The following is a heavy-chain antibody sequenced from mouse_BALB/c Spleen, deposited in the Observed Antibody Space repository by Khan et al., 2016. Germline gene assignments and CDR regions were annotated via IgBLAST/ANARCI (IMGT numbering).Heavy chain of an antibody. V-gene: IGHV5-6-5*01. CDR2: ISSGGTT. CDR3: TRVVTTVVDYFDY. J-gene: IGHJ2*01. CDR1: GFTFSSYA. D-gene: IGHD1-1*01. Sequence: EVELVESGGGLVKPGESLKLSCAASGFTFSSYAMSWVRQTPAKRLEWVASISSGGTTFYPDSLKGRFTISRDNARTFLYLQVSSRRSEDTAMHYGTRVVTTVVDYFDYWGQGTTLTVSS.